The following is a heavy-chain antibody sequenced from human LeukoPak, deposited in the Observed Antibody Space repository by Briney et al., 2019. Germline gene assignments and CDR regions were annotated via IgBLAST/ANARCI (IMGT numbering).Heavy chain of an antibody. CDR2: IYYSGST. CDR1: GASISSSSYY. Sequence: SETLSLTCTVSGASISSSSYYWGWIRQPPGKGLEWIGSIYYSGSTYYNPSLKSRVTISVDTSKDQFSLKLSSVTAADTAVYYCARDVVRLRGAPSPFDYWGQGTLVTVSS. J-gene: IGHJ4*02. CDR3: ARDVVRLRGAPSPFDY. V-gene: IGHV4-39*07. D-gene: IGHD3-10*01.